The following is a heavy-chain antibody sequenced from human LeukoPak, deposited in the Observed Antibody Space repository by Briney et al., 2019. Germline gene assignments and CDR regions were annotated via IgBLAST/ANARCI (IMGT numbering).Heavy chain of an antibody. CDR1: GFTFSSYG. V-gene: IGHV3-30*02. CDR2: IRYDGSNK. J-gene: IGHJ5*02. D-gene: IGHD3-10*01. CDR3: AKDYSKTSYYGSGTYYRPKWFDP. Sequence: GGSLRLSCAASGFTFSSYGMHWVRQAPGKGLEWVAFIRYDGSNKYYADSVKGRFTISRDNSKNTLYLQMNSLRAEDTAVYYCAKDYSKTSYYGSGTYYRPKWFDPWGQGTLVTVSS.